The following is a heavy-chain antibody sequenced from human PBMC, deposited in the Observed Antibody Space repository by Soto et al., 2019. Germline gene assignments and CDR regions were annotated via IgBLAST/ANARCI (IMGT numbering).Heavy chain of an antibody. V-gene: IGHV1-8*01. CDR2: MNPNSGPT. J-gene: IGHJ4*02. CDR3: VRGQSGSCYGQDFDY. Sequence: QVQLVQSGAEVKKPGASLKVSCKASGYTFTSYDINWVRQATGQGLEWRGGMNPNSGPTGYVHKYQGRVTMTRNTSIRTVYMEMRSVRSDVTAVYYCVRGQSGSCYGQDFDYWGQVILVNVFS. CDR1: GYTFTSYD. D-gene: IGHD3-22*01.